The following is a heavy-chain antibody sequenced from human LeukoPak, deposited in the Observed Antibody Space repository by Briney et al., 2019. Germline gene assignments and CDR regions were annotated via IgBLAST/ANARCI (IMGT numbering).Heavy chain of an antibody. J-gene: IGHJ6*03. CDR3: ARSFLDYMDV. V-gene: IGHV4-4*07. Sequence: PSETLSLTCTVSGESINAYYWNWIRQPAGKGLEWIGHIYKSGSTKYTPSLKSRVTKSLDTSKTQFSLKLRSVTAADTAVYFCARSFLDYMDVWGKGTTVTVSS. CDR2: IYKSGST. CDR1: GESINAYY. D-gene: IGHD2/OR15-2a*01.